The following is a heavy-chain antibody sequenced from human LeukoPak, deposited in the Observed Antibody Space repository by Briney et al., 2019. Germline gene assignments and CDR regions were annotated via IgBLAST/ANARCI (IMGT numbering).Heavy chain of an antibody. D-gene: IGHD2-2*01. Sequence: SETLSLTCGVSGYSISRGYYWGWIRQPPGKGLEWIGNMYHSGSTDYNPSLKSRVTISIDTSKNQFSLNLRSVTAADTAVYYCARHKSYCTTSTCYYIDYWGQGTLVTVSS. V-gene: IGHV4-38-2*01. CDR2: MYHSGST. CDR1: GYSISRGYY. J-gene: IGHJ4*02. CDR3: ARHKSYCTTSTCYYIDY.